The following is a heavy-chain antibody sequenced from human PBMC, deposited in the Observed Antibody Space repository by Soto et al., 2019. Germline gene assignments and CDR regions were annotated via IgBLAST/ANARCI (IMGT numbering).Heavy chain of an antibody. J-gene: IGHJ3*02. Sequence: QVQLVQSGAEVKKPGASVKVSCKASGYTFTGYYMHWVRQAPGQGLEWMGWIKPNSGGTNYAQKFQGWVTMTRDTSISTAYMELSRLRSVDTAVYYCARVVLMEYDAFDIWGQGTMVTVSS. CDR2: IKPNSGGT. D-gene: IGHD3-3*01. V-gene: IGHV1-2*04. CDR1: GYTFTGYY. CDR3: ARVVLMEYDAFDI.